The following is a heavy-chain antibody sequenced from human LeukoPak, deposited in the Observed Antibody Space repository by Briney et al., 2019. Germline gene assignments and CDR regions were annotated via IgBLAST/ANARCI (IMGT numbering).Heavy chain of an antibody. J-gene: IGHJ4*02. V-gene: IGHV3-15*01. CDR2: IKSKTDGGTT. Sequence: GGSLRLSCAASGFTFSNAWMSWVRQAPGKGLEWVGRIKSKTDGGTTDYAAPVKGRFTISRDDSKNTLYLQMNSLKTEDTAVYYCTTNNVRTYYDYVWGSPSPLSDYWGQGTLVTVSS. D-gene: IGHD3-16*01. CDR1: GFTFSNAW. CDR3: TTNNVRTYYDYVWGSPSPLSDY.